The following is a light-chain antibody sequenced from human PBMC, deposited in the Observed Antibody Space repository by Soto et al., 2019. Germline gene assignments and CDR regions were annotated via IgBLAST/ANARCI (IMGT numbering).Light chain of an antibody. CDR1: NSDVGIYDF. V-gene: IGLV2-14*01. Sequence: ALTQPASVSGPPGQSITISCTGSNSDVGIYDFVSWYPHHPGRAPKIIVSEVSHRPSGVSNRFSGSKSGNTASLTISGLQSEDEADYYCISYTSDDVRYVFGTGTKLTVL. J-gene: IGLJ1*01. CDR3: ISYTSDDVRYV. CDR2: EVS.